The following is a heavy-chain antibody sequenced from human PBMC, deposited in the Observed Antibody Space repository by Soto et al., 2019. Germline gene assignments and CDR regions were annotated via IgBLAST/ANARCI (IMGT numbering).Heavy chain of an antibody. J-gene: IGHJ4*02. CDR2: IDHSGST. CDR3: ARDAGTYRYCFDY. V-gene: IGHV4-38-2*02. Sequence: XGTLSLTCGVSGYSIRNGYFWSWIRQSPGKGLEWIGTIDHSGSTYYNPSLRSRVTMSLDTSNNHYSLKLRSLTAADTAVYYCARDAGTYRYCFDYWGQGTLVTVSS. CDR1: GYSIRNGYF.